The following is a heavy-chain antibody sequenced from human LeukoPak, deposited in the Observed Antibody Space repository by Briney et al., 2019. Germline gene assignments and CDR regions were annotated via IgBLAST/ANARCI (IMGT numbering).Heavy chain of an antibody. Sequence: PSETLSLTCSVSGASFSTNYWSWIRQPPGRGLEWIGYVFDSGGTNYNPSLKSRVTISVDTSTKQCPRRLSSVTDADTAVYYCARLYQQSKWKYYYYSMDVWGKGTAVTVSS. CDR2: VFDSGGT. V-gene: IGHV4-59*01. D-gene: IGHD1-1*01. CDR1: GASFSTNY. CDR3: ARLYQQSKWKYYYYSMDV. J-gene: IGHJ6*03.